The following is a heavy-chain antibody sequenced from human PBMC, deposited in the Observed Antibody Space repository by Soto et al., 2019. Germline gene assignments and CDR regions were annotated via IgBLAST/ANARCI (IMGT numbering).Heavy chain of an antibody. CDR1: GGTFSSYA. CDR3: ARTRYSYGFGIHYYYYGMDV. J-gene: IGHJ6*02. Sequence: SVKVSCKASGGTFSSYAISWVRQAPGQGLEWMGGIIPIFGTANYAQKFQGRVTITADESTSTAYMELSSLRSEDTAVYYCARTRYSYGFGIHYYYYGMDVWGQGTTVTVSS. D-gene: IGHD5-18*01. CDR2: IIPIFGTA. V-gene: IGHV1-69*13.